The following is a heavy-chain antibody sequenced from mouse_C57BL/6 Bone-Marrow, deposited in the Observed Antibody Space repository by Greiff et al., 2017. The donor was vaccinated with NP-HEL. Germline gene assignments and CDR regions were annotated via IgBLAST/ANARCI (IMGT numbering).Heavy chain of an antibody. CDR1: GFTFSDYG. D-gene: IGHD1-1*01. J-gene: IGHJ2*01. CDR2: ISNLAYSI. Sequence: EVMLVESGGGLVQPGGSLKLSCAASGFTFSDYGMAWVRQAPRKGPEWVAFISNLAYSIYYADTVTGRFTISRENAKNTLYLEMSSLRSEDTAMYYCARHRDYYGTFFDYWGQGTTLTVSS. CDR3: ARHRDYYGTFFDY. V-gene: IGHV5-15*04.